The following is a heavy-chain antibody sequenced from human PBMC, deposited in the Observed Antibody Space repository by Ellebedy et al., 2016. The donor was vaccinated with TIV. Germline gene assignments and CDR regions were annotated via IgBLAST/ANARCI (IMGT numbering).Heavy chain of an antibody. V-gene: IGHV1-2*02. D-gene: IGHD5/OR15-5a*01. J-gene: IGHJ4*02. CDR2: INPNSGDT. Sequence: AASVKVSCKASGYTFTGYYIHWVRQAPGQGLEWMAWINPNSGDTDYAQKFQGRVTVTRGTSTSTAFLELSRLRSDDTAVYYCTRDLTNIVSGDYWGQGTLVTVSS. CDR3: TRDLTNIVSGDY. CDR1: GYTFTGYY.